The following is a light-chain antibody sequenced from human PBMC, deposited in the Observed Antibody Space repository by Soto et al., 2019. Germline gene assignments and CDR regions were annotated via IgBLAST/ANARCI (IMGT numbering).Light chain of an antibody. CDR1: QSVSSN. CDR2: GAS. CDR3: QQYNNWWT. V-gene: IGKV3-15*01. Sequence: EIVMTHSPATLSVSPGERATLSSRASQSVSSNLAWYQQKPGQAPRLLIYGASTRATGIPARFSGSGSGTEFTLTISSLQSEDFAVYYCQQYNNWWTFGQGTKVDI. J-gene: IGKJ1*01.